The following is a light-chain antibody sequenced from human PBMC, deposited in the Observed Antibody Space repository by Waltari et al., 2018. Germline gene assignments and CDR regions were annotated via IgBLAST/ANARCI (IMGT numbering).Light chain of an antibody. V-gene: IGKV1-12*01. Sequence: TQVTQSPSSLSASVGDGVTTTCRASQGISSWFAWYQQKPGKAPKLLIYAASTLQSGVPSRFSGSGSGTDFTLTISSVQPEDFATYYCQQANSFPPWTFGQGTKVEIK. CDR3: QQANSFPPWT. J-gene: IGKJ1*01. CDR1: QGISSW. CDR2: AAS.